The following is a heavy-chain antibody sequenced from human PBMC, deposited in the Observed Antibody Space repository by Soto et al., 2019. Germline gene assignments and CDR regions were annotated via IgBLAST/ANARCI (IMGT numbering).Heavy chain of an antibody. CDR3: AKDLGEPLDGDYYYYYMDV. CDR1: GFNFSSYA. Sequence: PGGSMRLSCTASGFNFSSYAMSWVRKTTGKGLEWVSAISGSGGSTYYADSVKGRFTISRDNSKNTLYLQMNSLRAEDTAVYYCAKDLGEPLDGDYYYYYMDVWGKGTTVTVSS. V-gene: IGHV3-23*01. J-gene: IGHJ6*03. CDR2: ISGSGGST. D-gene: IGHD3-10*01.